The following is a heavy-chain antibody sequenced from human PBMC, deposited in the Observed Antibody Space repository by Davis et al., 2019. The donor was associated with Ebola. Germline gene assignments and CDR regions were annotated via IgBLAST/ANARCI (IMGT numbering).Heavy chain of an antibody. CDR1: GYTFTGYY. CDR3: ARGGYYYDSSGSLDWFDP. V-gene: IGHV1-2*05. Sequence: ASVKVSCKASGYTFTGYYMHWVRQAPGQGLEWMGRINPNSGGTNYAQKFQGRVTMTRDTSISTAYMELSRLRSDDTVVYYCARGGYYYDSSGSLDWFDPWGQGTLVTVSS. D-gene: IGHD3-22*01. J-gene: IGHJ5*02. CDR2: INPNSGGT.